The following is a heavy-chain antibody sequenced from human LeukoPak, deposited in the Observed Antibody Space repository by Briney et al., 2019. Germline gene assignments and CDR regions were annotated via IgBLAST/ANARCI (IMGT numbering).Heavy chain of an antibody. J-gene: IGHJ6*02. CDR2: IYYSGST. CDR1: GGSISSYY. D-gene: IGHD3-10*01. CDR3: AISGVYYYYGMDV. Sequence: PSETLSLTCTVSGGSISSYYWSWIRQPPGKGLEWIGYIYYSGSTNYNPSLKSRVTISVDTSKNQFSLKLSSVTAADTAVYYCAISGVYYYYGMDVWGQGTTVTVSS. V-gene: IGHV4-59*01.